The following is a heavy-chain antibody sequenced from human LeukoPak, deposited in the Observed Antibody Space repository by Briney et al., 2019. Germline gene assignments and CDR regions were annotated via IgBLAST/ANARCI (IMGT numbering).Heavy chain of an antibody. Sequence: GGSLRLSCAASGFTFSGSAMHWVRQASGQGLEWVGRIRSKANSYATAYAASVKGRFTICRDESKNTPDLEISGLNAEGPAVYYCTSPRYLSSGWYDSDYWGQGTLVTVSS. CDR2: IRSKANSYAT. V-gene: IGHV3-73*01. CDR1: GFTFSGSA. CDR3: TSPRYLSSGWYDSDY. J-gene: IGHJ4*02. D-gene: IGHD6-19*01.